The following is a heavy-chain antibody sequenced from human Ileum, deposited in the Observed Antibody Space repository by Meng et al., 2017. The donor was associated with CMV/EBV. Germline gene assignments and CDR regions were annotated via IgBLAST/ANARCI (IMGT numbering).Heavy chain of an antibody. CDR2: IYYNGNT. Sequence: QVHWQEAGPGLLKASETLSLTGTVSGGSINSNNYYWGWIRKPPGKGLEWIGSIYYNGNTPYNPSLKSRVTISLDTSKNQFSLRLSSVTAADTAVYYCARDITGSHFDHWGQGVLVTVSS. CDR3: ARDITGSHFDH. CDR1: GGSINSNNYY. V-gene: IGHV4-39*07. D-gene: IGHD1-20*01. J-gene: IGHJ4*02.